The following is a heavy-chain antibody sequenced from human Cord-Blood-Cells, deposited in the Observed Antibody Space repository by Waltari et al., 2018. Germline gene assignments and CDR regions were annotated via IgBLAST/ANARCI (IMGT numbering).Heavy chain of an antibody. CDR3: ARGAQGGYDDAFDI. V-gene: IGHV3-33*01. Sequence: QVQLVESGGGVVQPGRSLRLSCAASGFTFSSYGMHWVRQAPGRGVEWVAVLWLDGSNKYYADSVKGRFTISRDNSKNTLYLQMNSLRAEDTAVYYCARGAQGGYDDAFDIWGQGTMVTVSS. D-gene: IGHD5-12*01. J-gene: IGHJ3*02. CDR1: GFTFSSYG. CDR2: LWLDGSNK.